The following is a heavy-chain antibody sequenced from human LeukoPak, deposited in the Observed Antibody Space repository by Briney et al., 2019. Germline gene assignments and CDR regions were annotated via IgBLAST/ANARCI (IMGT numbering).Heavy chain of an antibody. V-gene: IGHV1-8*02. CDR2: MNPNSGNT. CDR3: ARRFYDNLTGHTWYDY. J-gene: IGHJ4*02. Sequence: GASVKVSCKASGYTFTSYDINWVRQATGQGLEWMGWMNPNSGNTGYAQTFQGKLTMTRNTSIKTAYMELSSLRSEDTAVYYCARRFYDNLTGHTWYDYWGQGTLVTVS. D-gene: IGHD3-9*01. CDR1: GYTFTSYD.